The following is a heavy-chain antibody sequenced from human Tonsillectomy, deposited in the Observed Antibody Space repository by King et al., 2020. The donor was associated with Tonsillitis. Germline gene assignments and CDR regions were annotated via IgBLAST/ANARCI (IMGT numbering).Heavy chain of an antibody. CDR1: GFTFTSYS. CDR3: ARGDRGGMALDY. J-gene: IGHJ4*02. D-gene: IGHD5-24*01. CDR2: ISFDGSNQ. Sequence: VPLVESGGGVVQPGRSLRLSCAASGFTFTSYSMHWVRQAPGKGLEWVTVISFDGSNQNYADSVKGRFTVSKDTSKNTLYLQMNSLRPEDTGIYYCARGDRGGMALDYWGQGTLVTVSS. V-gene: IGHV3-30*01.